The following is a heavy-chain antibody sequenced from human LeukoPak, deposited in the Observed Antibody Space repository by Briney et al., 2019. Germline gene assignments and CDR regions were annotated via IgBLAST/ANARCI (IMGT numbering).Heavy chain of an antibody. CDR2: ISGSGGST. J-gene: IGHJ6*03. Sequence: GGSLRLSCAASGFTFSSYAMSWVRQAPGRGLEWVSAISGSGGSTYYADSVKGRFTISRDNSKNTLYLQMNSLRVEDTAVYYCAKDPQLRSAYYYMDVWGKGTTVTVSS. V-gene: IGHV3-23*01. CDR1: GFTFSSYA. CDR3: AKDPQLRSAYYYMDV. D-gene: IGHD2-2*01.